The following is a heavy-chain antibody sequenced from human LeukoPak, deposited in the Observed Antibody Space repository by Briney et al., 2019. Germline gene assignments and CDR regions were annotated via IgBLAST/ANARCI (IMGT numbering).Heavy chain of an antibody. J-gene: IGHJ6*03. CDR3: ARIYSSSWYVYYYYYMDV. V-gene: IGHV4-38-2*02. CDR1: GYSISSGYY. CDR2: IYHSGST. Sequence: SETLSLTCTVSGYSISSGYYWGWIRQPPGKGLGWIGSIYHSGSTYYNPSLKSRVTISVDTSKNQFSLKLSSVTAADTAVYYCARIYSSSWYVYYYYYMDVWGKGTTVTVSS. D-gene: IGHD6-13*01.